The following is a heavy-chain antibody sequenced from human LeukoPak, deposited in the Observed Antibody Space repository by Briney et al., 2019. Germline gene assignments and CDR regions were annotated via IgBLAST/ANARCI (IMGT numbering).Heavy chain of an antibody. CDR1: GGSISNGGYY. CDR2: IFYSGTT. CDR3: ARFVVVPADHSDYYGMDV. V-gene: IGHV4-31*03. J-gene: IGHJ6*02. Sequence: SETLSLTCTVSGGSISNGGYYCIWIRQHPGKGLEWIGKIFYSGTTHYNPSLTSRVSISIDTSKNQFSLRLNSVTAADTAVYYCARFVVVPADHSDYYGMDVWGQGTTVTVSS. D-gene: IGHD2-2*01.